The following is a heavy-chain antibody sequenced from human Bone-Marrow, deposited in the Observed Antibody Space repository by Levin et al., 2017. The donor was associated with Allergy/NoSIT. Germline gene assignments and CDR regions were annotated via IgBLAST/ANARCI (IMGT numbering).Heavy chain of an antibody. CDR2: ISGRTSTT. CDR1: GFTFSSYN. Sequence: GGSLRLSCAASGFTFSSYNMNWVRQAPGKGLEWVSYISGRTSTTFYADSVKGRFTISRDNAKNSLYLQMNSLRAEDTAVYYCARDSSGWLNWFDPWGQGTLVIVSS. V-gene: IGHV3-48*04. CDR3: ARDSSGWLNWFDP. J-gene: IGHJ5*02. D-gene: IGHD6-19*01.